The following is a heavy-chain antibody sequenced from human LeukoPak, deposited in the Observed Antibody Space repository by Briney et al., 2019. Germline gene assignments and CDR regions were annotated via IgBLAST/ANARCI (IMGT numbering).Heavy chain of an antibody. CDR3: ARGLPAHNWFDP. V-gene: IGHV3-21*01. CDR2: ISSSSSYI. Sequence: GGSLRLSCAASGFTFSSYSMNWVRQAPGKGLEWVSSISSSSSYIYYADSVKGRFTISRDNAKNSLCLQMNSLRAEDTAVYYCARGLPAHNWFDPWGQGTLVTVSS. J-gene: IGHJ5*02. D-gene: IGHD2-2*01. CDR1: GFTFSSYS.